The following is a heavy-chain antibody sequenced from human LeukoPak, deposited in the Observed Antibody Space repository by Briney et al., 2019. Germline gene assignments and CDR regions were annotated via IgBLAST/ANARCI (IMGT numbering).Heavy chain of an antibody. Sequence: SETLSLTCAVYGGSFSGCYWSWIRQPPGKGLEWIGEINHSGSTNYNPSLRSRVTISVDTSKNQFSLKLSSVTAADTAVYYCARGDLRLVPDYWGQGTLVTVSS. CDR1: GGSFSGCY. CDR3: ARGDLRLVPDY. CDR2: INHSGST. D-gene: IGHD6-19*01. V-gene: IGHV4-34*01. J-gene: IGHJ4*02.